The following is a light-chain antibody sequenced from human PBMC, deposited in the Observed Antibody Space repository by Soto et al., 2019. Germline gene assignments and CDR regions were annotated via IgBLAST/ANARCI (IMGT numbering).Light chain of an antibody. V-gene: IGKV3-20*01. J-gene: IGKJ1*01. Sequence: EIVLTQSPGTLSLSPGERATLSCRASQTVSNSYLAWFQQKPGQAPRLLIYDASSRAPGIPDRFSGSGSGTDFTLTISRLEPEDFAVYYCQQYARSPRTFGQGTKVEIK. CDR2: DAS. CDR3: QQYARSPRT. CDR1: QTVSNSY.